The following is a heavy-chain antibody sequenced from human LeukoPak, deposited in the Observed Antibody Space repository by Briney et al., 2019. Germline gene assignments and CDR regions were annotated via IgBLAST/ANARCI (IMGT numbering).Heavy chain of an antibody. CDR1: GFTFNDYE. CDR3: AELGITMIGGV. CDR2: ISSSGSIT. J-gene: IGHJ6*04. Sequence: PGGSLGLSCAASGFTFNDYEMTWVRQAPGKGLEWISYISSSGSITSHADSVKGRFTISRDNAKNSLYLQMNSLRAEDTAVYYCAELGITMIGGVWGKGTTVTISS. V-gene: IGHV3-48*03. D-gene: IGHD3-10*02.